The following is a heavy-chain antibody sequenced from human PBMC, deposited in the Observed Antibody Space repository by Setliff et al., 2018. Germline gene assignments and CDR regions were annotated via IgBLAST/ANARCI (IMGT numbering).Heavy chain of an antibody. CDR2: IIHSGST. CDR3: ARSFSRSGKFLLDY. J-gene: IGHJ4*02. D-gene: IGHD1-26*01. Sequence: SETLSLTWAVYGGSFSGYYWSWIRQPPGKRLEWIGEIIHSGSTNYNPSLKSRVTISMDTPKNQFSLKVPSVTAADTAVYYCARSFSRSGKFLLDYWGQGALVTVSS. V-gene: IGHV4-34*12. CDR1: GGSFSGYY.